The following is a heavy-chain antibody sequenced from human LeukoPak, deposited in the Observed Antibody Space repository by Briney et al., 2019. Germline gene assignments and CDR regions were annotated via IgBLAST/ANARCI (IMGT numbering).Heavy chain of an antibody. D-gene: IGHD5-24*01. CDR1: GFTFSSYS. CDR3: ARVSITGYYYYMDV. J-gene: IGHJ6*03. V-gene: IGHV3-48*01. Sequence: GGSLRLSCAASGFTFSSYSMNWVRQAPGKELEWVSYISSSSSTIYYADSVKGRLTISRDNAQNSLYLQMNSLRAEDTAVYYCARVSITGYYYYMDVWGKGTTVTVSS. CDR2: ISSSSSTI.